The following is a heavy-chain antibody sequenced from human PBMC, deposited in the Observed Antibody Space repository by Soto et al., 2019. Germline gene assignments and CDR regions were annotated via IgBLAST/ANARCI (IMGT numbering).Heavy chain of an antibody. D-gene: IGHD6-25*01. CDR2: SNGDGTTT. CDR1: GFTFTNYW. CDR3: ARGIPGSDGRDV. J-gene: IGHJ6*02. V-gene: IGHV3-74*01. Sequence: EVHLVESGGAFVQPGGSLRLSCAASGFTFTNYWIHWVRQVPGKGLMWISRSNGDGTTTNYADSVKGGFGISRDNARNTVYLHVSSLRGEDTAVYYCARGIPGSDGRDVWCHGTTVSVSS.